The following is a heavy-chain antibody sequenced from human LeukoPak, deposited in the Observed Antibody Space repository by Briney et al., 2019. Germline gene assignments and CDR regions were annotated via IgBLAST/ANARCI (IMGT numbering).Heavy chain of an antibody. Sequence: GGSLRLSCAASGFTFSSYAMNWGRQAPGKGLEWVSGISNSGGSTYYEDSVKGRFTISRDNSKNTLYLQMNSLRAEDTAVYYCAKETSSSFDYWGQGTLVTVSS. CDR2: ISNSGGST. CDR3: AKETSSSFDY. J-gene: IGHJ4*02. D-gene: IGHD6-6*01. CDR1: GFTFSSYA. V-gene: IGHV3-23*01.